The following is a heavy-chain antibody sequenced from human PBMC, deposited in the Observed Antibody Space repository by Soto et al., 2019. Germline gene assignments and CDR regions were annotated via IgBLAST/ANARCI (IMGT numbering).Heavy chain of an antibody. Sequence: SVKVSCKASGGTFSSYAISWVRQAPGQGLEWMGGIIPIFGTANYAQKFQGRVTITADESTSTAYMELSSLRSEDTAVYYCASTRSHSYGTDQIDYWGQGTLVTVSS. CDR2: IIPIFGTA. V-gene: IGHV1-69*13. CDR1: GGTFSSYA. D-gene: IGHD5-18*01. J-gene: IGHJ4*02. CDR3: ASTRSHSYGTDQIDY.